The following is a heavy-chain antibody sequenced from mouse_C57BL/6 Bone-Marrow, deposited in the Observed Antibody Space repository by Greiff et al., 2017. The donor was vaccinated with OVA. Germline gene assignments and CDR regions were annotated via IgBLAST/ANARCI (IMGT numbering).Heavy chain of an antibody. CDR1: GYSITSGYY. CDR2: ISYDGSN. V-gene: IGHV3-6*01. D-gene: IGHD3-3*01. Sequence: EVQLQESGPGLVKPSQSLSLTCSVTGYSITSGYYWNWIRQFPGNKLEWMGYISYDGSNNYNPSLKNRISITRDTSKNQFFLKLNSVTTEDTATYYCARDLGTGYWGQGTTLTVSS. CDR3: ARDLGTGY. J-gene: IGHJ2*01.